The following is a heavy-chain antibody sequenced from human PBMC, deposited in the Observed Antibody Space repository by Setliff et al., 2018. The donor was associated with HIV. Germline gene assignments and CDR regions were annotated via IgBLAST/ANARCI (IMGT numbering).Heavy chain of an antibody. CDR3: ARSKTFYDFWGGYYTHGAFKI. CDR1: GGSFTSRSYY. Sequence: KPSETLSLTCTVSGGSFTSRSYYWGWIRQPPGKGLEWIGSIFYSGITYYNPSLKSRVTIPVDTSKNQFSLNLTSVPAADTAVYYCARSKTFYDFWGGYYTHGAFKIWGLGTMVTVSS. D-gene: IGHD3-3*01. CDR2: IFYSGIT. V-gene: IGHV4-39*01. J-gene: IGHJ3*02.